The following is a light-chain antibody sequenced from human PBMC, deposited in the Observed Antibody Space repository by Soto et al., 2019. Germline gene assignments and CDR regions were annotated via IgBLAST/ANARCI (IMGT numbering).Light chain of an antibody. V-gene: IGKV1-39*01. CDR2: AAS. J-gene: IGKJ1*01. CDR1: QTVNTY. Sequence: DIQMTHSPSSLCASICDRVNITCRASQTVNTYLHWYQQKPGKAPKLLIYAASNLQSGVPSRFSGSGSGTNFTLSLNSLQPEDSATYYCQQGYSNPWTFGQGTKVDIK. CDR3: QQGYSNPWT.